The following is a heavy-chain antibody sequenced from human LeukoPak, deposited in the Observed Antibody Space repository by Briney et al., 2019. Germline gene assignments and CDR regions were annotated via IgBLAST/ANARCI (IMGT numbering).Heavy chain of an antibody. CDR1: GGSISSYY. CDR2: IYTSGTT. CDR3: ARLSTVTTSFDY. J-gene: IGHJ4*02. Sequence: PSETLSLTCTVSGGSISSYYWSWIRQPAGKGLEWIGRIYTSGTTHYNPSLKSRVTMSVDTSKNQFSLKLSSVTAADTAVYYCARLSTVTTSFDYWGQRTLVTVSS. D-gene: IGHD4-17*01. V-gene: IGHV4-4*07.